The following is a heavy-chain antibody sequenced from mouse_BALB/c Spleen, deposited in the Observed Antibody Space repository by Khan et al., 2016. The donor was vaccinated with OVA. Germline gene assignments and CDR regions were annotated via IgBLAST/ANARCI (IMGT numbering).Heavy chain of an antibody. CDR1: GFTFSNYA. Sequence: EVMLVESGGGLVKPGGSLKLSCAASGFTFSNYAMSWVRQSPEKRLEWVASISSGDSTYYPDSVKGRFTISRDNARNILYLQMSSLRSEDTAMYYCARDYWFAYWGQGTLVTVSA. CDR3: ARDYWFAY. CDR2: ISSGDST. V-gene: IGHV5-6-5*01. J-gene: IGHJ3*01.